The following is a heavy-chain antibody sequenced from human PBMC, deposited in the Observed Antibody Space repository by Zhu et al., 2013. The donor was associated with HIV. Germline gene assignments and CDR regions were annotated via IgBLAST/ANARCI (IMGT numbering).Heavy chain of an antibody. J-gene: IGHJ6*02. D-gene: IGHD5-18*01. V-gene: IGHV1-18*01. CDR2: ISAYTGDT. CDR3: ARDYSNYGMDV. CDR1: GYTFTSHA. Sequence: QVQLVQSGAGVKKPGASVKVSCKTSGYTFTSHAIGWVRQAPGQGLEWMGWISAYTGDTHYAQNLQGRVTMTADTSTNTASMELRSLRSDDTAVYYCARDYSNYGMDVWGQGTTVIVSS.